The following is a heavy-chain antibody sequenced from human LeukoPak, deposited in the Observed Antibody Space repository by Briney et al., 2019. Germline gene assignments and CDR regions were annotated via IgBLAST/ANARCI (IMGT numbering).Heavy chain of an antibody. J-gene: IGHJ4*02. D-gene: IGHD4-17*01. Sequence: GASVKVSCKASGNTFTTYYMHWVRQAPGQGLEWMGIINPIGGATTYAQKFQGRVIMTRDTSTTTVYMEMSSLRSEDTAVYYCAKLLYTYGDYLMPDYWGQGTLVTVSS. CDR1: GNTFTTYY. V-gene: IGHV1-46*01. CDR3: AKLLYTYGDYLMPDY. CDR2: INPIGGAT.